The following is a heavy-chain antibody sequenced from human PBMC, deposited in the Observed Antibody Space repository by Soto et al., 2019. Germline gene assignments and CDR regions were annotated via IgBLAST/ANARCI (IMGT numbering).Heavy chain of an antibody. Sequence: GGSLRLSCAASGFTFSSYGMHWVRQAPGKGLEWVAVIWYDGSNKYYADSVKGRFTISRDNSKNTLYLQMNSLRAEDAAVYYCARGHPFMVRGPFGYWGQGTLVTVSS. CDR2: IWYDGSNK. J-gene: IGHJ4*02. D-gene: IGHD3-10*01. CDR3: ARGHPFMVRGPFGY. V-gene: IGHV3-33*01. CDR1: GFTFSSYG.